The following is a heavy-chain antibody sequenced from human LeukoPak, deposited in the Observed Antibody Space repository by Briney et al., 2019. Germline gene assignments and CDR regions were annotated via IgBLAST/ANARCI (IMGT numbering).Heavy chain of an antibody. CDR2: IYTRGST. CDR3: ARGRYCSADICSGGDAFDI. J-gene: IGHJ3*02. V-gene: IGHV4-4*07. CDR1: GGSINNYY. D-gene: IGHD2-15*01. Sequence: PSGTLSLTCTVSGGSINNYYWSWIRQPAGKGLEWIGRIYTRGSTNYNPSLKSRVTVSVDTSKNQLSLKLSSVTAADTAVYYCARGRYCSADICSGGDAFDIWGQGTMVSVSS.